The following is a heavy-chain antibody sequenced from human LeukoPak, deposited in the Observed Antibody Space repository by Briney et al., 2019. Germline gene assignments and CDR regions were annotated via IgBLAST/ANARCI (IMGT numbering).Heavy chain of an antibody. J-gene: IGHJ4*02. CDR1: GYTFTSYY. CDR2: INPSGGST. CDR3: ARETLGYCSGGSCYSIYYFDY. V-gene: IGHV1-46*01. D-gene: IGHD2-15*01. Sequence: ASVKVSCKASGYTFTSYYMHWVRQAPGQGLEWMGIINPSGGSTSYAQKFQGRVTMTRDTSTSTVYMELSSLRSEDTAVYYCARETLGYCSGGSCYSIYYFDYWGQGTLVTVSS.